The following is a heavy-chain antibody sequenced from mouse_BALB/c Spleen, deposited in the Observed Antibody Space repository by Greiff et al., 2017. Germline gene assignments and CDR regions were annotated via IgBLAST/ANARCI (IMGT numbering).Heavy chain of an antibody. D-gene: IGHD2-10*02. J-gene: IGHJ3*01. Sequence: VQLQQSGAELARPGASVKMSCKASGYTFTSYTMHWVKQRPGQGLEWIGYINPSSGYTNYNQKFKDKATLTADKSSSTAYMQLSSLTSEDSAGYYCARGVVLYGNYERFAYWGQGTLVTVSA. CDR2: INPSSGYT. CDR1: GYTFTSYT. CDR3: ARGVVLYGNYERFAY. V-gene: IGHV1-4*01.